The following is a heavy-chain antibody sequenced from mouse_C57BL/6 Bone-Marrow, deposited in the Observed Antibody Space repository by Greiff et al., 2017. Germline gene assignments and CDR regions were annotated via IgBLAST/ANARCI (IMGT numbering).Heavy chain of an antibody. V-gene: IGHV5-2*03. CDR3: ASPTMSTTGYAMDY. D-gene: IGHD2-4*01. CDR1: EYEFPSHD. J-gene: IGHJ4*01. CDR2: INSDGGST. Sequence: EVMLVESGGGLVQPGESLKLSCESNEYEFPSHDMSWVRKTPEKRLELVAAINSDGGSTYYPDTMERRFIISRDNTKTTLYLQMISLRSEETALYYCASPTMSTTGYAMDYWGQGTSVTVSS.